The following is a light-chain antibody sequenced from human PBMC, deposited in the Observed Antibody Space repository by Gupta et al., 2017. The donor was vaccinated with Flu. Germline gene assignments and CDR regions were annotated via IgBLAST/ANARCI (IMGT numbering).Light chain of an antibody. Sequence: QPVVTQEPSLTVSPGGTVTLTCASSTGAVTSGNYPTWFQQKPGPEPWQVIYSATVRHAGTPARFSGSLIGGKAALTLSGVQHEDEAEYYCLVDYGGAWFFGGGTKLTVL. V-gene: IGLV7-43*01. CDR3: LVDYGGAWF. J-gene: IGLJ2*01. CDR1: TGAVTSGNY. CDR2: SAT.